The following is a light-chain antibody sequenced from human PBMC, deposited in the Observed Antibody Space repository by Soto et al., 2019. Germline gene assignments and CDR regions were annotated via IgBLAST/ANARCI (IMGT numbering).Light chain of an antibody. J-gene: IGKJ4*01. CDR2: DAS. CDR3: QQRSNWPPT. CDR1: QSVSSN. Sequence: EIVLTQSPATLSLSPGERATLSCRASQSVSSNLAWYQQKPGQGPRLLIYDASNRATGIPARLSGSGSGTDFTLTISSLEPEDFAVYYCQQRSNWPPTFGGGTKVEIK. V-gene: IGKV3-11*01.